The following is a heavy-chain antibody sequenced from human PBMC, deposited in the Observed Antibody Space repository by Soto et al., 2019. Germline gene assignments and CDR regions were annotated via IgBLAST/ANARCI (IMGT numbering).Heavy chain of an antibody. Sequence: GGSLRLSCAASGFSFGSYALSWVRQAPGKGLEWVSTISGSDGKTFYADSVQGRFSISRDTSQSTLYLQMNSLRADDTAMYYCARWSYLDYWGQGTRVTVSS. CDR3: ARWSYLDY. V-gene: IGHV3-23*01. J-gene: IGHJ4*02. CDR1: GFSFGSYA. CDR2: ISGSDGKT. D-gene: IGHD3-3*01.